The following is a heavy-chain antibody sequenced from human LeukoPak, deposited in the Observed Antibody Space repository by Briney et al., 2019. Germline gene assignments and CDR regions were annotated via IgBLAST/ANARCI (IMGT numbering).Heavy chain of an antibody. Sequence: GGSLRLSXVASGFSFSRYWMSWVRQAPGKGLEWVANIKQDGSEEHYMDSVKGRFTISRDNAKNSLYLQMNSLRAEETAMYYCVRDADLGATIIGAFDIWGLGPMVTVSS. CDR2: IKQDGSEE. V-gene: IGHV3-7*01. CDR3: VRDADLGATIIGAFDI. CDR1: GFSFSRYW. D-gene: IGHD5-24*01. J-gene: IGHJ3*02.